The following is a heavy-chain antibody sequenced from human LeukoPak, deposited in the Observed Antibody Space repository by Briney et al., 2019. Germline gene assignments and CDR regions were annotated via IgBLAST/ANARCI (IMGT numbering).Heavy chain of an antibody. J-gene: IGHJ6*03. V-gene: IGHV1-2*02. CDR1: GYTFTGYY. CDR3: ARGLGGSGSYAMGLLGYYYMDV. CDR2: INPNSGGT. D-gene: IGHD3-10*01. Sequence: ASVKVSCKTSGYTFTGYYMHWVRQAPGQGLEWMGWINPNSGGTNYAQKFQGRVTMTRNTSISTAYMELSSLRSEDTAEYYCARGLGGSGSYAMGLLGYYYMDVWGKGTTVTISS.